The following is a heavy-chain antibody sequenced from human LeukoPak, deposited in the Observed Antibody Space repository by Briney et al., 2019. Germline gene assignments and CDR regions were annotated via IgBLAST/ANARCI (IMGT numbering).Heavy chain of an antibody. V-gene: IGHV4-4*07. Sequence: PSETLSLTCTVSGGSISSYYWSWIRQPAGKGLEWIGRIYTSGSTNYNPSLKSRVTMPVDTSKNQFSLKLSSVTAADTAVYYCARGTVGYYDILTGYTAAYFDYWGQGTLVTVSS. CDR1: GGSISSYY. CDR2: IYTSGST. CDR3: ARGTVGYYDILTGYTAAYFDY. D-gene: IGHD3-9*01. J-gene: IGHJ4*02.